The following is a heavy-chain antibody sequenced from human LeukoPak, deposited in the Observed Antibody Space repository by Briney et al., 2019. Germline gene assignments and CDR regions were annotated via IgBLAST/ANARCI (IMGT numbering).Heavy chain of an antibody. Sequence: MPSETLSLTCAVYGGSFSGYYWSWIRQPPGKGLEWIGEINHSGSTNYNPSLKSRVTISVDTSKNQFSLKLSSVTAADTAVYYCARGRRMATILILRNFDYWGQGTLVTVSS. CDR1: GGSFSGYY. CDR2: INHSGST. D-gene: IGHD5-24*01. V-gene: IGHV4-34*01. J-gene: IGHJ4*02. CDR3: ARGRRMATILILRNFDY.